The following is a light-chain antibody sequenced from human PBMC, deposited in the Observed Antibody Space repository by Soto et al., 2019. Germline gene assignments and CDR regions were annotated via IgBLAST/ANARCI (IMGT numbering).Light chain of an antibody. Sequence: EIVLTQSPGTLSLSPGEGATLSCRASQSVSNSHLAWHQQKPGQAPRLLIFGVSRRAAGIPDRFSGSGSGTDFTLTIYRLEPEDYAVYYCQQYDKSPLTFGGGTKVDIK. CDR2: GVS. J-gene: IGKJ4*01. CDR3: QQYDKSPLT. CDR1: QSVSNSH. V-gene: IGKV3-20*01.